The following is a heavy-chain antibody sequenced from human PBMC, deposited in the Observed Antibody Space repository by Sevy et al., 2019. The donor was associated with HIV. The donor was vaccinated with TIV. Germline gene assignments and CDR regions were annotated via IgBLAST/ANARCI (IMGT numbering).Heavy chain of an antibody. Sequence: GGSLRLSCEASGFSFSDYNMDWVRQAPGRGLEWLGRSGNKANIYTTQYAASVKGRFSISRDDFKNSLSLQMNSLNTEDTAVYYCARELWYGELGGWFDPWGQGTLVTVSS. CDR3: ARELWYGELGGWFDP. CDR1: GFSFSDYN. D-gene: IGHD3-10*01. CDR2: SGNKANIYTT. J-gene: IGHJ5*02. V-gene: IGHV3-72*01.